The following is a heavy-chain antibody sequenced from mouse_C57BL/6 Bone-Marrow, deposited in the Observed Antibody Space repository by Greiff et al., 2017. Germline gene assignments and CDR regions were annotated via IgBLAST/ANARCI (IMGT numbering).Heavy chain of an antibody. CDR2: IYPGDGDT. CDR3: ARSYYSKYFDY. V-gene: IGHV1-82*01. J-gene: IGHJ2*01. D-gene: IGHD2-5*01. CDR1: GYAFSSSW. Sequence: VQLQQSGPELVKPGASVKISCKASGYAFSSSWMNWVKQRPGKGLEWIGRIYPGDGDTNYNGKFKGKATLTADKSSSTAYMQLSSLTSEDSAVYFCARSYYSKYFDYWGQGTTLTVSS.